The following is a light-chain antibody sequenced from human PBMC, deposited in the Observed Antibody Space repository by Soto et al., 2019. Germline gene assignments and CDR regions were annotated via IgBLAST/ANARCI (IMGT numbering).Light chain of an antibody. J-gene: IGKJ5*01. Sequence: EIVLTQSPGTLSLSPGERATLSFRAIQSVSNNYLAWYQQKPGQAPRLLIYGASNRATGIPDRFSGSGSGTDFTLTISSLEPEDFAVYYCQQRSNWPPITFGQGTRLEIK. CDR3: QQRSNWPPIT. CDR1: QSVSNNY. CDR2: GAS. V-gene: IGKV3D-20*02.